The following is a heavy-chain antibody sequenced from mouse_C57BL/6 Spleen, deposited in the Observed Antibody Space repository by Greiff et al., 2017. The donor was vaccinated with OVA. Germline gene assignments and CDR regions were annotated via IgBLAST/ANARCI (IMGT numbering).Heavy chain of an antibody. CDR2: INPSSGYT. CDR1: GYTFPSSW. V-gene: IGHV1-7*01. Sequence: LQESGADLAKPGASVKLSCKASGYTFPSSWMPWVKQRPGQGLEWIGYINPSSGYTKYNQKFKDKATLTADKSSSTAYMQLSSLTYEDSAVYYCARLIDSSGYVGAMDYWGQGTSVTVSS. CDR3: ARLIDSSGYVGAMDY. D-gene: IGHD3-2*02. J-gene: IGHJ4*01.